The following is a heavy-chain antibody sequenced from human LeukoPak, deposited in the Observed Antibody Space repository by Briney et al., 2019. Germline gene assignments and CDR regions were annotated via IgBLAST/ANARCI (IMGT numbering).Heavy chain of an antibody. CDR3: ARARLEPPVENAFDI. CDR2: VYRSGQS. CDR1: GDSTVGYY. J-gene: IGHJ3*02. D-gene: IGHD1-1*01. Sequence: SETLSLTCSVSGDSTVGYYWGWIRQSPGRAPEWLAYVYRSGQSDYNSSLRGRVTVSLDRSKTQVSLKLSSVTAADTAVYYCARARLEPPVENAFDIWGQGTMVTVSS. V-gene: IGHV4-59*01.